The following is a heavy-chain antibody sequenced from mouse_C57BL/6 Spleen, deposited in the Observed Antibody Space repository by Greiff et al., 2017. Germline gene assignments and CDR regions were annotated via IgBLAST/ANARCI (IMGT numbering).Heavy chain of an antibody. Sequence: EVKLVESGGGLVKPGGSLKLSCAASGFTFSSYAMSWVRQTPEKRLEWVATISDGGSYTYYPDNVKGRFTISRDNAKNNLYLQMSHLKSEDTAMYYCARERLGGYYFDYWGQGTTLTVSS. CDR3: ARERLGGYYFDY. D-gene: IGHD4-1*01. V-gene: IGHV5-4*01. CDR2: ISDGGSYT. CDR1: GFTFSSYA. J-gene: IGHJ2*01.